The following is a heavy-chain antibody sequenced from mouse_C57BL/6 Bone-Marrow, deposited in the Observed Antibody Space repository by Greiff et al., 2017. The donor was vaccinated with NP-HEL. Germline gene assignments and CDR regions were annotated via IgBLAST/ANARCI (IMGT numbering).Heavy chain of an antibody. V-gene: IGHV3-8*01. CDR3: ARSPLWLRRNYYAMDY. CDR2: ISYSGSP. Sequence: EVQLMESGPGLAKPSQTLSLTCSVTGYSITSDYWNWIRKFPGNKLEYMGYISYSGSPYYNPSLKSRISITRYTSKNQYYLQLNSVTTEDTATYYCARSPLWLRRNYYAMDYWGQGTSVTVSS. CDR1: GYSITSDY. J-gene: IGHJ4*01. D-gene: IGHD2-2*01.